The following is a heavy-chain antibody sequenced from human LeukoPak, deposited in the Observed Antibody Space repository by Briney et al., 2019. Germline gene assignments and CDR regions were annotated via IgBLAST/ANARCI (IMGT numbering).Heavy chain of an antibody. V-gene: IGHV3-7*03. CDR2: IKQAGSEK. CDR1: GFTFSSYW. D-gene: IGHD4/OR15-4a*01. J-gene: IGHJ4*02. CDR3: ARRAGAYSHPYDY. Sequence: GGSLRLSCAASGFTFSSYWMSWVRQDPGKGLEWVANIKQAGSEKYYVDSVKGRFTISRDSAKNSLYLQMNSLRADDTAVYYCARRAGAYSHPYDYWGQGTLVTVSS.